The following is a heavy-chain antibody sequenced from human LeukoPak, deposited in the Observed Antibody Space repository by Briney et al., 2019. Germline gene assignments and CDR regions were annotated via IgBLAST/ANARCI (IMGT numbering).Heavy chain of an antibody. CDR1: GGSISNYW. J-gene: IGHJ4*02. CDR3: ARGYSSSWNYFDY. V-gene: IGHV4-59*01. Sequence: PSETLSLTCTVYGGSISNYWWSWIRQPPGKGMEWIGYVFDRGGTPSNPSLKSQVTTSVDTSKKQFSLKLSSVTAADTAVYYCARGYSSSWNYFDYWGQGTLVTVSS. D-gene: IGHD6-13*01. CDR2: VFDRGGT.